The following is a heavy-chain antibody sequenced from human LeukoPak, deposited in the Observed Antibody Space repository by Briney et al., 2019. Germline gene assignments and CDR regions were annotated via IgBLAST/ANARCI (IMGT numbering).Heavy chain of an antibody. CDR3: ARRYYDNSGYRYYFDF. J-gene: IGHJ4*02. CDR2: IYYTGST. CDR1: GGSISSGGYF. V-gene: IGHV4-31*03. D-gene: IGHD3-22*01. Sequence: SETLSLTCTVSGGSISSGGYFWSWIRQHPGKGLECIGYIYYTGSTYYNPSLRSRVTISVDTSKNQFSLNLSSVTAADTAVYFCARRYYDNSGYRYYFDFWGQGTLVTVSS.